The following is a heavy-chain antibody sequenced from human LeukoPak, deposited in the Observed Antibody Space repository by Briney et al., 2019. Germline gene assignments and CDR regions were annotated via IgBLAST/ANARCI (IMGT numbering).Heavy chain of an antibody. Sequence: SQTLSLTCTVSGGSISSGGYSWSWIRQHPGKGLEWIGYIYYSGSTYYNPSLKSRVTISVDTSKNQFSLKLSSVTAADTAVYYCARGTAYYYYGMDVWGQGTTVTVSS. J-gene: IGHJ6*02. CDR3: ARGTAYYYYGMDV. V-gene: IGHV4-31*03. CDR1: GGSISSGGYS. CDR2: IYYSGST.